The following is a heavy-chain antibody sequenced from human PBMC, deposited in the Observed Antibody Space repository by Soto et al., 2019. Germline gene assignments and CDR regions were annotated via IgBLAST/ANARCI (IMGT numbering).Heavy chain of an antibody. CDR2: IHSSGSI. CDR1: GGSISSDDYY. CDR3: ARDLDGLHDDTSGPIPRPG. D-gene: IGHD3-22*01. V-gene: IGHV4-30-4*01. Sequence: TLSLTCTVSGGSISSDDYYWSWIRQAPGRGLEWIGYIHSSGSIYYNPSLKSRATMSIDTAGNQFSLKVSSVTVADTAVYYCARDLDGLHDDTSGPIPRPGWGQGTLVTVSS. J-gene: IGHJ1*01.